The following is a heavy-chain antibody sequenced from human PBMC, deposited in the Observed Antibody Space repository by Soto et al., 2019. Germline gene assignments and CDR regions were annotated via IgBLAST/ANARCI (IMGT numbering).Heavy chain of an antibody. CDR2: ISGSGGST. CDR3: AKRRIQLWLVDGFAFDI. Sequence: GGSLRLSCAAPGFTFSSYAMSWVRQAPGKGLEWVSAISGSGGSTYYADSVKGRFTISRDNSKNTLYLQMNSLRAEDTAVYYCAKRRIQLWLVDGFAFDIWGQGTMVTVSS. V-gene: IGHV3-23*01. J-gene: IGHJ3*02. CDR1: GFTFSSYA. D-gene: IGHD5-18*01.